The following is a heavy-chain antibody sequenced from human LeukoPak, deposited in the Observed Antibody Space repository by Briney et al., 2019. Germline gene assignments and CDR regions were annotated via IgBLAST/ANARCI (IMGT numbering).Heavy chain of an antibody. Sequence: GGPLRSSFAAPGITSGKTGRNWVGQGPGKGLVWISRINSDGGGAIYADSVKGRFTVSRDNAKNTLYLQMNSLRAEDTAVYYCARDVPHNWFDTWGQGTLVTVSS. CDR3: ARDVPHNWFDT. CDR1: GITSGKTG. V-gene: IGHV3-74*01. CDR2: INSDGGGA. J-gene: IGHJ5*02.